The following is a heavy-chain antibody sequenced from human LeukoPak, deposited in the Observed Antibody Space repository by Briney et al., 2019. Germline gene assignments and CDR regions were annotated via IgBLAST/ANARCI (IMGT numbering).Heavy chain of an antibody. CDR1: GFTFSSYA. CDR3: AKDYIRRAWD. J-gene: IGHJ4*02. V-gene: IGHV3-23*01. CDR2: ITSNGGST. Sequence: GGSLRLSCAASGFTFSSYAMTWVRQAPGKGLECVSVITSNGGSTFYADSVKGRFTISRDNSKNTLYLQMNSLTAEDTAVYYCAKDYIRRAWDWGQGTLVTVSS. D-gene: IGHD3-16*01.